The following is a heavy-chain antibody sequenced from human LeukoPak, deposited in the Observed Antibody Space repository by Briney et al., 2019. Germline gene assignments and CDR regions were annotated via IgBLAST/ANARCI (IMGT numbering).Heavy chain of an antibody. CDR3: ARRSSSGSYGELDY. CDR1: GGTFSSYA. CDR2: IIPIFGTA. Sequence: GASVTVSCKASGGTFSSYAISWVRQAPGQGLEWMGGIIPIFGTANYAQKFQGRVTITADKSTSTAYMELSSLRSEDTAVYYCARRSSSGSYGELDYWGQGTLVTVSS. D-gene: IGHD1-26*01. J-gene: IGHJ4*02. V-gene: IGHV1-69*06.